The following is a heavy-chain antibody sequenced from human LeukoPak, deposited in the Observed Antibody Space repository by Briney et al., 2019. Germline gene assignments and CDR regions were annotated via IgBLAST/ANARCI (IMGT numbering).Heavy chain of an antibody. CDR1: GYTFTGCY. D-gene: IGHD2-15*01. V-gene: IGHV1-2*04. Sequence: ASVKVSCKASGYTFTGCYMHWVRQAPGQGLEWVGWINPNSGGTNYAQKFQGWVTMTRDTSISTAYMELSRLRSDDTAVYHCARSTCSGGSCYDYWGQGTLVTVSS. J-gene: IGHJ4*02. CDR3: ARSTCSGGSCYDY. CDR2: INPNSGGT.